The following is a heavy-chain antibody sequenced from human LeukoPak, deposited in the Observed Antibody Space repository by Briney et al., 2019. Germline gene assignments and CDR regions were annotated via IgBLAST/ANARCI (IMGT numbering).Heavy chain of an antibody. V-gene: IGHV1-2*02. CDR2: VNPNSGGT. Sequence: ASVKVSCKASGYTFTSYAMYWVRQAPGQGLEWMGWVNPNSGGTKYAQKFQGRVSMTRDTSINTAYMELSRLRYDDTAVYYCARGGNIVVLPADLGASWDQGTLVTVSS. CDR1: GYTFTSYA. CDR3: ARGGNIVVLPADLGAS. D-gene: IGHD2-2*01. J-gene: IGHJ4*02.